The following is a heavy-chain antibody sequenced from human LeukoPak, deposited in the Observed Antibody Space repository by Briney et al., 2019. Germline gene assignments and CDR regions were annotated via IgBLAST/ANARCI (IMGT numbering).Heavy chain of an antibody. CDR2: IYYSGST. CDR1: GGSISSYY. J-gene: IGHJ4*02. V-gene: IGHV4-59*08. Sequence: PSETLSLTCTVSGGSISSYYWSWIRQPPGKGLEWIGYIYYSGSTNYNPSLKSRATISVDTSKNQFSLKLTSVTAADTALYYCARPLNKRDGYSSDNWGQGTLVTVSS. D-gene: IGHD5-24*01. CDR3: ARPLNKRDGYSSDN.